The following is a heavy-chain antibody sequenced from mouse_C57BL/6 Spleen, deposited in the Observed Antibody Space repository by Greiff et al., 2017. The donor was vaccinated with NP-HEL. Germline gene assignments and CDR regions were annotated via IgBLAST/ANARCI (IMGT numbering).Heavy chain of an antibody. CDR2: ISSGSSTI. CDR3: ARKKSFYAMDY. CDR1: GFTFSDYG. Sequence: EVKLQESGGGLVKPGGSLKLSCAASGFTFSDYGMHWVRQAPEKGLEWVAYISSGSSTIYYADTVKGRFTISRDNAKNTLFLQMTSLRSEDTAMYYCARKKSFYAMDYWGQGTSVTVSS. J-gene: IGHJ4*01. V-gene: IGHV5-17*01.